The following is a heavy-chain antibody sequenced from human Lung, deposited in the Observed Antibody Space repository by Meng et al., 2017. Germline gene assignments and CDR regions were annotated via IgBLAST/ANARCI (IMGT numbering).Heavy chain of an antibody. CDR2: INPKSGDT. D-gene: IGHD6-13*01. J-gene: IGHJ4*02. CDR3: ARDEDISAAGKLFGDY. V-gene: IGHV1-2*06. CDR1: GYTFPDYW. Sequence: HVQPVQSGAEVKKPGASVKVSCNASGYTFPDYWLHWVRRAPGQGLEWMGRINPKSGDTHYAQRFQGRVTMTGDTSISTAYMELSGLRSDDTAMYYCARDEDISAAGKLFGDYWGQGTLVTVSS.